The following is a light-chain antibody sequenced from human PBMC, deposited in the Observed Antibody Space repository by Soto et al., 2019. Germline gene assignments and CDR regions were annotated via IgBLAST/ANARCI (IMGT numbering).Light chain of an antibody. CDR2: RDR. CDR3: QVWDSNTVV. CDR1: NIESKN. Sequence: SYELTQPLSVSVGLGQTARITCEENNIESKNVNRYQQKPGQAPVVVMYRDRKRPSGVPERFSGSNSGNTATLTISEYQAGDEADYFCQVWDSNTVVFGGGTKVTVL. J-gene: IGLJ2*01. V-gene: IGLV3-9*01.